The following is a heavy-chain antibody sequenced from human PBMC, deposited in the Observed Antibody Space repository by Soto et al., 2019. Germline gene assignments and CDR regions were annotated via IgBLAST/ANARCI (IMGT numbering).Heavy chain of an antibody. CDR1: GYPVTAYY. Sequence: QLHLVQSGAVVKKPGASVTVSCSASGYPVTAYYMHWVRQAPGRGLEWMGGINPATGAAKYTQTFQGRVTMTRDTSTSKVFMELSGLPSEDPAVFYCARGGGVGVAGSAAFDMWGQGTLVTVSS. V-gene: IGHV1-2*02. J-gene: IGHJ3*02. D-gene: IGHD3-3*01. CDR2: INPATGAA. CDR3: ARGGGVGVAGSAAFDM.